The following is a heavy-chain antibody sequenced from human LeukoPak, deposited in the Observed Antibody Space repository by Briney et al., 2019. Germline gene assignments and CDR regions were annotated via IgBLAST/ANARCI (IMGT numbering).Heavy chain of an antibody. CDR2: IIPIFGTA. D-gene: IGHD6-6*01. CDR3: ARGIAASPWDY. CDR1: GGTFSSYA. V-gene: IGHV1-69*05. Sequence: SVKVSCNASGGTFSSYAISWVRQAPGQGLEWMGGIIPIFGTANYAQKFQGRVTITTDESTSTAYMELSSLRSEDTAVYYCARGIAASPWDYWGQGTLVTVSS. J-gene: IGHJ4*02.